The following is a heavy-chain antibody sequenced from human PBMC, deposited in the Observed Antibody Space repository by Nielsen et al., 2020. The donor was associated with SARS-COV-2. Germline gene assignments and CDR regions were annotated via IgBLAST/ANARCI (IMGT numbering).Heavy chain of an antibody. D-gene: IGHD3-3*01. V-gene: IGHV1-24*01. Sequence: ASAKVSCSASAYSLTEISMHCVRQAPRKGLEWMGSFVPEDGEIIYAEKLEGRVTITEDTSTDTAYMELRSVRSEDTAAYYCATSDFTIIPLFWGQGTAVTVSS. CDR2: FVPEDGEI. CDR1: AYSLTEIS. J-gene: IGHJ6*02. CDR3: ATSDFTIIPLF.